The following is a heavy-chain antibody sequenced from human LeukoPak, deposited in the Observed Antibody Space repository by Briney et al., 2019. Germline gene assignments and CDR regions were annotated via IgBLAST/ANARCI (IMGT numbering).Heavy chain of an antibody. V-gene: IGHV3-30*18. D-gene: IGHD3-10*01. CDR1: GFTFSSYG. CDR2: ISYAGNNK. J-gene: IGHJ4*02. Sequence: PAGGSLRLSCAASGFTFSSYGMHWVRQAPGKGLEWVTIISYAGNNKYYADSVKGRFTISRDNSKNTLYLQMNSLRAEDTAVYYCAKDLSPFGEPYALFDYWGQGTLVTVSS. CDR3: AKDLSPFGEPYALFDY.